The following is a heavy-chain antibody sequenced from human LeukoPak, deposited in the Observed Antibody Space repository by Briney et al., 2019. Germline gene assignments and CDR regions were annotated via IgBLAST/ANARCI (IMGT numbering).Heavy chain of an antibody. D-gene: IGHD4/OR15-4a*01. CDR1: GGSIRSGDYY. CDR3: QRGAGEDYFDY. CDR2: IYYSGST. V-gene: IGHV4-30-4*01. J-gene: IGHJ4*02. Sequence: PSQTLSLTCTVSGGSIRSGDYYWSWIRQPPGKGLEWIGYIYYSGSTYYNPSLKSRVTISVDTSKNQFSLKLSSVTAADTAVYYCQRGAGEDYFDYWGQGTLVTVSS.